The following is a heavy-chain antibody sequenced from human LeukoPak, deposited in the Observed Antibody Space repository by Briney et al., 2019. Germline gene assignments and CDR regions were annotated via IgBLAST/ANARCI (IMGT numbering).Heavy chain of an antibody. CDR3: ARDWGGGSYYATDAFDI. Sequence: SETLSLTCAVYGGSFSGYYWSWIRQPPGKGLEWIGEINHSGSTNYNPSLKSRVTISVDTSKNQFSLKLSSVTAADTAVYYCARDWGGGSYYATDAFDIWGQGTMVTVSS. CDR1: GGSFSGYY. V-gene: IGHV4-34*01. J-gene: IGHJ3*02. D-gene: IGHD1-26*01. CDR2: INHSGST.